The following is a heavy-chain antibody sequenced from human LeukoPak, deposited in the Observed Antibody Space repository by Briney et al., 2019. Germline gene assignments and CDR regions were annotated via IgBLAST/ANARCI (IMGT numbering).Heavy chain of an antibody. Sequence: GGSLRLSCAASGFTLSNYDMHWVRQATGKGLEWVSGIDIPGNTYYPDSVKGRFTMSRESAKNSLYLQTNSLRAGDTAVYYCARAVAGTHWFDPWGQGTLVTVSS. CDR2: IDIPGNT. V-gene: IGHV3-13*01. CDR3: ARAVAGTHWFDP. CDR1: GFTLSNYD. D-gene: IGHD6-19*01. J-gene: IGHJ5*02.